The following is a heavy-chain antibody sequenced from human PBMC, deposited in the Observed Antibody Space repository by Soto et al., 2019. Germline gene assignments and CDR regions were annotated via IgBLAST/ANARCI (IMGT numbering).Heavy chain of an antibody. J-gene: IGHJ4*02. CDR2: ITPFSGDV. V-gene: IGHV1-45*01. CDR1: GNTFTYRY. D-gene: IGHD1-26*01. CDR3: AGGGAGSGPFTWELPDH. Sequence: QMQLVQSGAEVKKTGSSVTVSCKALGNTFTYRYLHWVRQAPGQALEWMGWITPFSGDVHYAQKFQERVTXXXXXXXXXXXXXXXXXXXXXXXXYFCAGGGAGSGPFTWELPDHWGQGTLVTVSS.